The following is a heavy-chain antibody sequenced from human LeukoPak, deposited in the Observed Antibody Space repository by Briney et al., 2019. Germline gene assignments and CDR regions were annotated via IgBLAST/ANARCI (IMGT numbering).Heavy chain of an antibody. V-gene: IGHV3-30*18. Sequence: GSSLRLSCAASGFTFSSYGMHWVRQAPGKGLEGVAVISYDGSNKYYADSVKGRFTISRDNSKNTLYLQMNSLRAEDTAVYYCAKDRYYDILTGLRGYFDYWGQGTLVTVSS. CDR1: GFTFSSYG. CDR3: AKDRYYDILTGLRGYFDY. J-gene: IGHJ4*02. CDR2: ISYDGSNK. D-gene: IGHD3-9*01.